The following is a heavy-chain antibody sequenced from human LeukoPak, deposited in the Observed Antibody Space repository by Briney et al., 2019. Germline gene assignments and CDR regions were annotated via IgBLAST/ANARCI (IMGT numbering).Heavy chain of an antibody. CDR2: ISASGGAT. CDR3: MREYAAS. D-gene: IGHD2-8*01. Sequence: PGGSLRLSCAASGFIFSSHDMSWVRQAPGKGLEWVSYISASGGATYYADSVKGRLTISRDNSKNTLYLQMNSLRVEDTAIYYCMREYAASWGQGTLVTVSS. V-gene: IGHV3-23*01. CDR1: GFIFSSHD. J-gene: IGHJ5*02.